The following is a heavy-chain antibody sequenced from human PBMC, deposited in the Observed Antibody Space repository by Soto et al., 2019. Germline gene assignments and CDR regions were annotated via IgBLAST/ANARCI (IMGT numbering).Heavy chain of an antibody. CDR2: ISGSGVT. J-gene: IGHJ4*02. CDR3: ARDEKNWAKFDF. D-gene: IGHD3-16*01. V-gene: IGHV1-18*01. Sequence: QLVQSGPEVKRPGASVKVSCRPSGYTFMQYGISWIRLAPGQRPEWMGWISGSGVTNYAQRYQGRFTMTVDPLSTTAFMELKSLTSDDTGIYYCARDEKNWAKFDFWGQGTLVTVSS. CDR1: GYTFMQYG.